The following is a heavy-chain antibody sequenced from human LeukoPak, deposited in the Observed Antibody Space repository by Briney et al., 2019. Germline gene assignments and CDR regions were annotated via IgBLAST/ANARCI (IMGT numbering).Heavy chain of an antibody. CDR1: GYTFTSYD. V-gene: IGHV1-8*01. Sequence: GASVKVSCKASGYTFTSYDINWVRQATGQGLEWMGWMNPNSGNTGYAQKFQGRVTMTRNTSISTAYMELSSLRSEDTAVYYCARWHWNGNWFVPWGRGTLVTVSS. CDR3: ARWHWNGNWFVP. D-gene: IGHD1-1*01. J-gene: IGHJ5*02. CDR2: MNPNSGNT.